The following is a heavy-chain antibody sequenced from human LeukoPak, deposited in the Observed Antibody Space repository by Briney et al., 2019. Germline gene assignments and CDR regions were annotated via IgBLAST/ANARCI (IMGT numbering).Heavy chain of an antibody. J-gene: IGHJ3*02. CDR3: ASRGYCGGDCYDAFDI. V-gene: IGHV3-23*01. D-gene: IGHD2-21*01. Sequence: GGSLRLSCAASGFTFSSYAMSWVRQAPGKGLEWVSAISGSGGSTYYADSVKGRFTISRDNSKTTLYLQMNSLRAEDTAVYYCASRGYCGGDCYDAFDIWGQGTMVTVSS. CDR2: ISGSGGST. CDR1: GFTFSSYA.